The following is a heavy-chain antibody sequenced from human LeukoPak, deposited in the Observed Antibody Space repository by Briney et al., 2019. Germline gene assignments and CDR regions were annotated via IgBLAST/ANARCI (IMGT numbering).Heavy chain of an antibody. CDR3: ARGPPVWGSYRGIYFDY. V-gene: IGHV4-39*07. Sequence: SETMSLTCSVSGGAIGSSSYYWGWIRQPPGRGLEWIGSIYYSGKVYYNSSLKSRVTMSVDTSKNQFSLRLSSLTAADTAVYYCARGPPVWGSYRGIYFDYWGQGALVTVSS. D-gene: IGHD3-16*02. J-gene: IGHJ4*02. CDR2: IYYSGKV. CDR1: GGAIGSSSYY.